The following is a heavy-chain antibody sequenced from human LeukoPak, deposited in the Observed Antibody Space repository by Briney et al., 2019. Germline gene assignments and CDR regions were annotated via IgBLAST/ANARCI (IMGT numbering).Heavy chain of an antibody. CDR2: ISGSSTYI. J-gene: IGHJ4*02. Sequence: PGGSLRLSCAASGFTFSSYSMNWVRQTPGKGLDWVSSISGSSTYIYYADSVKGRFTISRDNAKNSLYLQMNSLRAEDTAVYYCARALGPSIAVIDYWGQGTLVTVSS. D-gene: IGHD6-19*01. CDR3: ARALGPSIAVIDY. CDR1: GFTFSSYS. V-gene: IGHV3-21*01.